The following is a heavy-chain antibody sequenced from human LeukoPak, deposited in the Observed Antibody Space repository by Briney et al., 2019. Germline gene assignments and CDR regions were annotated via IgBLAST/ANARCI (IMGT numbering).Heavy chain of an antibody. Sequence: PSETLSLTCAVYGGSISSYYWSWIRQPPGKGLEWIGYIYYSGSTNYNPSLKSRVTISVDTSKNQFSLRLRSVTAADTAVYYCARVTGYMIEDYFDYWGQGTLVTVSS. D-gene: IGHD3-22*01. V-gene: IGHV4-59*01. CDR2: IYYSGST. CDR3: ARVTGYMIEDYFDY. CDR1: GGSISSYY. J-gene: IGHJ4*02.